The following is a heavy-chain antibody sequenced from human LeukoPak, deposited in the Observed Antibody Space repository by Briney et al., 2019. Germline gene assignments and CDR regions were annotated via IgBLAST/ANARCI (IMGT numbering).Heavy chain of an antibody. Sequence: ASVKVSCKASGGTFSSYAISWVRQAPGQGLEWMGGIIPIFGTANYAQKFQGRVTITADKYTSTAYMELSSLRSEDTAVYYCARGPADIVVVPAAHDLYYFDYWGQGTLVTVSS. CDR1: GGTFSSYA. D-gene: IGHD2-2*01. J-gene: IGHJ4*02. V-gene: IGHV1-69*06. CDR2: IIPIFGTA. CDR3: ARGPADIVVVPAAHDLYYFDY.